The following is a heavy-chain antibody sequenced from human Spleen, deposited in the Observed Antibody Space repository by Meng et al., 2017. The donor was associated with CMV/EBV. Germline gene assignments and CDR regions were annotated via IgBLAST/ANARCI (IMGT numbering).Heavy chain of an antibody. V-gene: IGHV4-39*07. J-gene: IGHJ4*02. CDR3: ARDLTSDY. D-gene: IGHD3-9*01. CDR2: IYYSGST. CDR1: GGSISSSSYY. Sequence: SETLSLTCTVSGGSISSSSYYWGWIRQPPGKGLEWIGSIYYSGSTYYNPSLKSRVTISVDTSKNQFSLKLSSVTAADTAVHYCARDLTSDYWGQGTLVTVSS.